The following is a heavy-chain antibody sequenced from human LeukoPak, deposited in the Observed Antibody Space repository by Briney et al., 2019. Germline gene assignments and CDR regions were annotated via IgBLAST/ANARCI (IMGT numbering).Heavy chain of an antibody. CDR2: IGITSEYI. D-gene: IGHD4-17*01. V-gene: IGHV3-23*01. CDR1: GFTITAYA. Sequence: GGSLRLSCAASGFTITAYAMSWVRQSPGKGLEWVSGIGITSEYIHYADSVKGRFTISRDNSKNTVCLEMSSLRAEDAAVYYCAKDPNGDYVGAFDTWGQGTMVIVS. J-gene: IGHJ3*02. CDR3: AKDPNGDYVGAFDT.